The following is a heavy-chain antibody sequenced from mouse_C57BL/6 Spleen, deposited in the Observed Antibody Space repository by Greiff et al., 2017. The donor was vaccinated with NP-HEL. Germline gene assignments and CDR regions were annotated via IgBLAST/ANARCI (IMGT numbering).Heavy chain of an antibody. J-gene: IGHJ1*03. CDR3: ARITTVVECWYFDV. D-gene: IGHD1-1*01. Sequence: VQLQQSGAELVKPGASVKLSCKASGYTFTSYWMHWVKQRPGQGLEWIGMIHPNSGSTNYNEKFKSKATLTVDKSSSTAYMQLSSLTSEDSAVYYCARITTVVECWYFDVWGTGTTVTVSS. CDR1: GYTFTSYW. V-gene: IGHV1-64*01. CDR2: IHPNSGST.